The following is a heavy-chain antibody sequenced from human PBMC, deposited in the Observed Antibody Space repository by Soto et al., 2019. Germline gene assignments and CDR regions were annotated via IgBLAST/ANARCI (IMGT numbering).Heavy chain of an antibody. CDR1: GGSISSSSYY. J-gene: IGHJ4*02. CDR2: IYYSGST. V-gene: IGHV4-39*01. CDR3: ARHLQYYDFWSGYFHY. D-gene: IGHD3-3*01. Sequence: LEPMSLRCTVAGGSISSSSYYWGWIRKPPGKGLEWIGSIYYSGSTYYNPSLKSRVTISVDTSKNQFSLKLSSVTAADTAVYYCARHLQYYDFWSGYFHYWGQGTLVTVSS.